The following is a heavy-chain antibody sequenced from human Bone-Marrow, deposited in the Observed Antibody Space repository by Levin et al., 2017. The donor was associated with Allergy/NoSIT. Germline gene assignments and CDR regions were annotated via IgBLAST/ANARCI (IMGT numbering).Heavy chain of an antibody. J-gene: IGHJ4*02. CDR2: ISTTGDNI. V-gene: IGHV3-48*03. CDR1: GFTLSSYE. Sequence: GGSLRLSCAASGFTLSSYEMIWVRQAPGKGLERVSYISTTGDNIHYADSVRGRFTISRDNAKNSLYLQMNSLRAEDTAVYYCARVGYSSGLLYWGQGTLVTVSS. D-gene: IGHD6-19*01. CDR3: ARVGYSSGLLY.